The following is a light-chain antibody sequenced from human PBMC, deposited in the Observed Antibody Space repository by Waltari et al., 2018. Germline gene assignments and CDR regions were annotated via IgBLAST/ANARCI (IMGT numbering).Light chain of an antibody. CDR2: EVT. J-gene: IGLJ1*01. CDR1: SSDIGFYKL. CDR3: FSYAGTSSGV. Sequence: QSPLTQPASVSGSPGQSITISCPGTSSDIGFYKLVSWYQQYPGKAPKVMIYEVTKRPSGVSNRFSGSKSGNTASPTISGPQAEDEADYYCFSYAGTSSGVFGTGTKVTVL. V-gene: IGLV2-23*02.